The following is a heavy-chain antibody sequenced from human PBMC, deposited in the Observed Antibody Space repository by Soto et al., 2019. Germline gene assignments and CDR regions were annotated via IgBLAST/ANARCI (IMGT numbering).Heavy chain of an antibody. V-gene: IGHV1-3*01. CDR2: INAGNGNT. CDR3: XXXXXXXXADWFDP. J-gene: IGHJ5*02. CDR1: GYTFTSYA. Sequence: QVQLVQSGAEVKKPGASVKVSCKASGYTFTSYAMHWVRQAPGQRLEWMGWINAGNGNTKYAQMFQGRVTITRDTXXXXXXXXXXXXXXXXXXXXXXXXXXXXXXADWFDPCAREPWSPSPQ.